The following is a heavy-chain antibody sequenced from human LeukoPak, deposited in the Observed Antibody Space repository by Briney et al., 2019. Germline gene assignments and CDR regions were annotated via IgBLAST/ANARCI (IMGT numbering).Heavy chain of an antibody. CDR1: GGSIRSYY. Sequence: SETLSLTCTVSGGSIRSYYWSWIRQPPGKGLEWIGHIYYSGSTNYNPSLKSRVTISVDTSKNQFSLKLSSVTPADTAVYYCARDGVLAYGSGSYFAFDIWGQGTMVTVSS. J-gene: IGHJ3*02. CDR3: ARDGVLAYGSGSYFAFDI. CDR2: IYYSGST. D-gene: IGHD3-10*01. V-gene: IGHV4-59*01.